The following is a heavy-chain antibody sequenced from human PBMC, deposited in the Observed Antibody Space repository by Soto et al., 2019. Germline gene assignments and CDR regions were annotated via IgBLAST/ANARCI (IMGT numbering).Heavy chain of an antibody. D-gene: IGHD6-6*01. Sequence: QVQLQQWGAGLLKPSETLSLTCAVYGGSFSGYYWSWIRQPPGKGLEWIGEINHSGSTNYNPSLKSRVTISVDTSKNQFYLKLSSVTAADTAVYYCAREYSRRLGMDVWGQGTTVTVSS. CDR2: INHSGST. CDR3: AREYSRRLGMDV. J-gene: IGHJ6*02. CDR1: GGSFSGYY. V-gene: IGHV4-34*01.